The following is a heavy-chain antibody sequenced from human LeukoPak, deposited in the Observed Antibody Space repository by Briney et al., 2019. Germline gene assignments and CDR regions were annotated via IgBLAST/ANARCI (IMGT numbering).Heavy chain of an antibody. D-gene: IGHD3-3*02. CDR1: GFTFSTYW. CDR2: IRQDGSEK. V-gene: IGHV3-7*01. CDR3: AREKSFLEWLSTGRRDGYYMDV. Sequence: PGGSLRLSCAASGFTFSTYWMSWVRQAPGKGLEWVANIRQDGSEKYYADSVKGRFTISRDNAKNSLYLQMNSLRAEDTAVYYCAREKSFLEWLSTGRRDGYYMDVWGKGTTVTVSS. J-gene: IGHJ6*03.